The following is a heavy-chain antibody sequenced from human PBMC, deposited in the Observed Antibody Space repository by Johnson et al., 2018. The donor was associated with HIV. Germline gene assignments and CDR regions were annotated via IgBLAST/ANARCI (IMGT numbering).Heavy chain of an antibody. Sequence: VQLVESGGCLVQPGESLRLSCAASRFSVSSNYMTWVRQAPGKGLEWVSVIYSGGTTWYADSVKGRFTISRDNSRDTVHLQMNSLRSEDTAVYYCASRGREIVAAGILGAFDIWGQGTMVTVSS. V-gene: IGHV3-66*02. CDR1: RFSVSSNY. CDR3: ASRGREIVAAGILGAFDI. J-gene: IGHJ3*02. CDR2: IYSGGTT. D-gene: IGHD6-13*01.